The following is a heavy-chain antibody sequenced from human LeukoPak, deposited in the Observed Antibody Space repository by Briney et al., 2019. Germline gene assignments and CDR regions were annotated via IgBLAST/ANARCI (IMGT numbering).Heavy chain of an antibody. CDR1: AXTVSSNY. J-gene: IGHJ4*02. D-gene: IGHD5-24*01. CDR3: ASGRRDGYLDY. Sequence: GGSLRLPCAASAXTVSSNYMSWVRQAPGKGLEWVSVIYSGGSTFYADSVKGLFTISRDNSKNTVYLQMNSLRAEDTAVYYCASGRRDGYLDYWGQGTLVTVSS. V-gene: IGHV3-66*01. CDR2: IYSGGST.